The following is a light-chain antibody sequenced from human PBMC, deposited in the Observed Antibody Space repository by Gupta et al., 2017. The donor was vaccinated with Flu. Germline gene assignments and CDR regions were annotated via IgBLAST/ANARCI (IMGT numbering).Light chain of an antibody. CDR2: GAS. CDR3: HQDLNSQV. V-gene: IGKV3-20*01. Sequence: IVLTQSPGTLPLSPGERATLSCRASQTVSSTYLAWYQQKPGQAPRLLIYGASNRANDIPDRFDGSGSGTDFTLTSSRRETEDFAIYYWHQDLNSQVFGQGTKVEIK. J-gene: IGKJ1*01. CDR1: QTVSSTY.